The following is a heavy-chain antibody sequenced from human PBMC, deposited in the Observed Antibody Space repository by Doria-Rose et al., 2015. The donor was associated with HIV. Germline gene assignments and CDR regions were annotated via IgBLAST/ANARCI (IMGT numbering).Heavy chain of an antibody. CDR1: GVSLSSPGMG. Sequence: QVTLKESGPVLVKPTETLTLTCTVSGVSLSSPGMGVSWIRQPPGKALEWLANIFSDDERSYKTSLKSRLTIYRVSSKSQVVLTMTDMDPVDTATYYCARIKSSRWYHKYYFDFWGQGTLAIVSA. D-gene: IGHD6-13*01. CDR3: ARIKSSRWYHKYYFDF. V-gene: IGHV2-26*01. CDR2: IFSDDER. J-gene: IGHJ4*02.